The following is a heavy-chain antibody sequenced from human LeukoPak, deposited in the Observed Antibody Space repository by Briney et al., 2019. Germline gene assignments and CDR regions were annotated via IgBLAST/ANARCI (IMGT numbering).Heavy chain of an antibody. J-gene: IGHJ4*02. CDR1: GGSISSSSYY. Sequence: PSETLSLTCTVSGGSISSSSYYWGWIRQPPGKGLEWIGSIYYSGSTYYNPSLKSRVTISVDTSKNQFSLKLSSVTAAHTAVYYCARPGNPQTSEDYFDYWGQGTLVSVSS. CDR3: ARPGNPQTSEDYFDY. V-gene: IGHV4-39*01. CDR2: IYYSGST.